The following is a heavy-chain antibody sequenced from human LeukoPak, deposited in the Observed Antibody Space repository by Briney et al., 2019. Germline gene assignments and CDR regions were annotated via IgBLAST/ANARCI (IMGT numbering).Heavy chain of an antibody. Sequence: GGSLRLSCAASGFTFDDYAMHWVRQAPGKGLEWVSGISWNSGSIGYADSVKGRFTISRDNAKNSLYLQMNSLRAEDTAVYYCARENSDDGFDIWGQGTMATVSS. CDR2: ISWNSGSI. CDR3: ARENSDDGFDI. V-gene: IGHV3-9*01. CDR1: GFTFDDYA. J-gene: IGHJ3*02.